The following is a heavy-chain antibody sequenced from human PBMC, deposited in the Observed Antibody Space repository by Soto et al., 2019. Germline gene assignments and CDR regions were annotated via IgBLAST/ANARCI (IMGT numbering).Heavy chain of an antibody. Sequence: GASVKVSCKASGYTFTKYYMHWVRQAPGQGLEWMGIISPTGDRTSYAQKFQGRVTMTRDMSTRTDYMELRSLRPEDTAVYYCARDTSDRSHTPFDYWGQGTLVTVSS. D-gene: IGHD2-2*01. V-gene: IGHV1-46*01. CDR2: ISPTGDRT. CDR1: GYTFTKYY. CDR3: ARDTSDRSHTPFDY. J-gene: IGHJ4*02.